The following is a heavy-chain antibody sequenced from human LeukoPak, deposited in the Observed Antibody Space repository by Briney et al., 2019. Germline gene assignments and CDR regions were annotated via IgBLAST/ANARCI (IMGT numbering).Heavy chain of an antibody. CDR3: ARVVPAAMVYVSYFDY. V-gene: IGHV4-34*01. CDR2: INHSGST. J-gene: IGHJ4*02. D-gene: IGHD2-2*01. Sequence: SETLSLTCAAYGGSFSGYYWSWIRQPPGKGLEWIGEINHSGSTNYNPSLKSRVTISVDTSKNQFSLKLSSVTAADTAVYYCARVVPAAMVYVSYFDYWGQGTLVTVSS. CDR1: GGSFSGYY.